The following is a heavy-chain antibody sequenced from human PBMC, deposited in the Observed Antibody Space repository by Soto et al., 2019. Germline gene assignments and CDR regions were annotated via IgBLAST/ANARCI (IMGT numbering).Heavy chain of an antibody. CDR1: GFTFSSYA. CDR3: AKRYCSGGSCYSGYYMDV. CDR2: ISGSGGST. D-gene: IGHD2-15*01. J-gene: IGHJ6*03. Sequence: VQLLESGGGLVQPGGSLRLSCAASGFTFSSYAMSWVRQAPGKGLEWVSAISGSGGSTYYADSVKGRFTISRDNSKNTLYLQMNSLRAEDTAVYYCAKRYCSGGSCYSGYYMDVWGKGTTVTVSS. V-gene: IGHV3-23*01.